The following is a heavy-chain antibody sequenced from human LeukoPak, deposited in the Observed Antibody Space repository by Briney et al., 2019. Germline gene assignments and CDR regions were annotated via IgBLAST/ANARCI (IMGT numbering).Heavy chain of an antibody. D-gene: IGHD3-22*01. J-gene: IGHJ4*02. CDR2: ISAYNGNT. CDR3: ARGVRPVTYYYDSSGYPDFDY. Sequence: ASVTVSCKASGYTFTSYSINWVRQAPGQGLEWMAWISAYNGNTNYAQKFQGRVTLTRDTSTSTAYMELSRLRSDDTAVYYCARGVRPVTYYYDSSGYPDFDYWGQGTLVTVSS. CDR1: GYTFTSYS. V-gene: IGHV1-18*01.